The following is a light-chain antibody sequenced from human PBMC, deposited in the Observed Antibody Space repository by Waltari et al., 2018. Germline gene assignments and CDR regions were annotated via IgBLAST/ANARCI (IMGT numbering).Light chain of an antibody. CDR3: QQYYTTPS. CDR2: WAT. V-gene: IGKV4-1*01. CDR1: RSVFYGPNNKKY. Sequence: DIVMTQSPDSLAVSLGERATINCKSSRSVFYGPNNKKYLAWYQQKPGQPTKLLIPWATTPGAGVPDRFSGSASGTDYTLTISSLEAEDVAVYYCQQYYTTPSFGQGTRLEIK. J-gene: IGKJ5*01.